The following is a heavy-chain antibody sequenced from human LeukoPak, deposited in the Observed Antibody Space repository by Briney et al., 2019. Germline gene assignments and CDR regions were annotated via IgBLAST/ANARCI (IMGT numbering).Heavy chain of an antibody. CDR1: GFTFSSYA. CDR2: ISGNGGST. V-gene: IGHV3-23*01. D-gene: IGHD1-26*01. J-gene: IGHJ4*02. CDR3: AKLIMGATFDY. Sequence: GGSLRLSCAASGFTFSSYAMSWVRQAPGKGLEWVSGISGNGGSTYYADSVKGRFTISRDKSKNTLYLQMNSLRAEDTAVYYCAKLIMGATFDYWGQGTLVTVSS.